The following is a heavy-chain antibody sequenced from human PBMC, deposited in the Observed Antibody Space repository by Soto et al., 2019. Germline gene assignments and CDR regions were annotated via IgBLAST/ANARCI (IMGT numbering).Heavy chain of an antibody. CDR3: AAFTYSSSWYSPASYFQH. Sequence: SVQVSCKASGFTFTSSAMQWVRQARGQRLEWIGWIVVGSGNTNYAQKFQERVTITRDMSTSTAYMELSSLRSEDTAVYYCAAFTYSSSWYSPASYFQHWGQGTLVTVSS. CDR1: GFTFTSSA. J-gene: IGHJ1*01. D-gene: IGHD6-13*01. V-gene: IGHV1-58*02. CDR2: IVVGSGNT.